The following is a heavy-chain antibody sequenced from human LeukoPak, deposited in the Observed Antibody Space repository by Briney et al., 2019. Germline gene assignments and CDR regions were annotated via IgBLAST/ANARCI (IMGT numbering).Heavy chain of an antibody. CDR3: ARGGLRVMVYRLYYMDV. CDR1: GYTFTSYY. CDR2: INPSGGST. D-gene: IGHD2-8*01. V-gene: IGHV1-46*01. J-gene: IGHJ6*03. Sequence: ASVKVSCKASGYTFTSYYMHWVRQAPGQGLEWMGIINPSGGSTSYAQKFQGRVTMTRDMSTSTVYMELSSLRSEDTAVCYCARGGLRVMVYRLYYMDVWGKGTTVTVSS.